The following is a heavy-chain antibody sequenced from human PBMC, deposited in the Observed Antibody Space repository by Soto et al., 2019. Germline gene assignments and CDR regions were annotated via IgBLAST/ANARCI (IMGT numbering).Heavy chain of an antibody. J-gene: IGHJ4*02. CDR2: ISAYNGNT. CDR1: GYTFTNFG. D-gene: IGHD7-27*01. CDR3: ARVGTPIDY. V-gene: IGHV1-18*01. Sequence: QVQLVQSGAEVKKPGASVKVSCKASGYTFTNFGISWVRQAPGQGLEWMGWISAYNGNTNYAQKVQGRVTMTTDTATSKAYMEVRSLRVDDTAVYYCARVGTPIDYWGQGTLVTVSS.